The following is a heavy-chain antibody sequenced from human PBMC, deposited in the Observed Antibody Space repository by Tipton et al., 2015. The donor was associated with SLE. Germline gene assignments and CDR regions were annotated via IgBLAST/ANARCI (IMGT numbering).Heavy chain of an antibody. D-gene: IGHD3-10*01. CDR1: DFSVSSSHY. V-gene: IGHV4-38-2*01. Sequence: TLSLTCAVSDFSVSSSHYCGWFRQPPGKGLEWIGYIYSSGTTNYNPSLKSRVTISIDTSKDQFSLNLSSVSAADTAIYYCARHDQYRGSAIDSWGQGTLVNVSP. CDR2: IYSSGTT. CDR3: ARHDQYRGSAIDS. J-gene: IGHJ4*02.